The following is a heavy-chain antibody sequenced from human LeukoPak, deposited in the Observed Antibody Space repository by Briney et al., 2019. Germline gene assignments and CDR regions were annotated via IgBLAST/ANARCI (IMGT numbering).Heavy chain of an antibody. CDR2: IYPGDSDT. J-gene: IGHJ5*02. CDR3: ARQREYCSSTSCYGNWFEP. V-gene: IGHV5-51*01. CDR1: GYRFTSYW. Sequence: GESLKISCKGSGYRFTSYWIGWVRQMPGKGLEWMGIIYPGDSDTRYSPSFQGQVTISADKSISTAYLQWSSLKASDTAMYYCARQREYCSSTSCYGNWFEPWGQGTLVTVSS. D-gene: IGHD2-2*01.